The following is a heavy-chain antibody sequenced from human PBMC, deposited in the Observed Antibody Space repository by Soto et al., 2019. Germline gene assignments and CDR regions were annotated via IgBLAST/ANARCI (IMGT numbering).Heavy chain of an antibody. J-gene: IGHJ6*03. CDR3: AKLVWAVVAATMDV. Sequence: PGGSLRLSCAASGFTFISYAMSWVRQAPGEGLEWVSAISGYGSSTYYTDSVKGRFTISRDNSKNTLSLQMNSLRAEDTAVYYCAKLVWAVVAATMDVWGKGTTVTVSS. V-gene: IGHV3-23*01. CDR1: GFTFISYA. D-gene: IGHD2-15*01. CDR2: ISGYGSST.